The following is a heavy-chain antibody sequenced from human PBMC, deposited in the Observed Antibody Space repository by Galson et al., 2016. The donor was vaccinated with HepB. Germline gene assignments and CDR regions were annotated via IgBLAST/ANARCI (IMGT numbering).Heavy chain of an antibody. CDR1: GFTFRGYA. CDR2: IHRGGGT. CDR3: AVVGDVSRD. Sequence: SLRLSCAASGFTFRGYAMTWVRQAPGKGLEWVSTIHRGGGTYYTYSVKGRFTIASDSSKNTLYLQMSSLKVEDTAVYYCAVVGDVSRDWGQGTLVTVSS. J-gene: IGHJ4*02. D-gene: IGHD2-21*01. V-gene: IGHV3-66*01.